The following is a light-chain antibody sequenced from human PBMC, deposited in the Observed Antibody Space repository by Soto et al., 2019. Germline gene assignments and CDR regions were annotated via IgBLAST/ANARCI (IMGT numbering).Light chain of an antibody. J-gene: IGKJ1*01. Sequence: DIQMTQSTSSLSAAVGDRFTGTFRASQGISNYLAWYQQKPGKVPKLLIYAASTLQSGVPSRFSGSGSGTDFTLTISSLQPEDVATYYCQKYNSALWTFGQGTKVDI. CDR2: AAS. CDR1: QGISNY. CDR3: QKYNSALWT. V-gene: IGKV1-27*01.